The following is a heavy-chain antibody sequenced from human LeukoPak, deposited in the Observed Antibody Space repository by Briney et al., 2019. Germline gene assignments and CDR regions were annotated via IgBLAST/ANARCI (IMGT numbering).Heavy chain of an antibody. V-gene: IGHV4-4*09. CDR1: GGSLICYY. CDR3: ARLDLIGSRSCFDY. CDR2: IYTSGST. Sequence: SETLSLTCTVSGGSLICYYWSWIRQPPGKGLEWIGYIYTSGSTNHTPSLKSRVTISVDTSKNQFSLSLSSVTAADTAVYYCARLDLIGSRSCFDYWGQGTLVTVSS. J-gene: IGHJ4*02. D-gene: IGHD6-6*01.